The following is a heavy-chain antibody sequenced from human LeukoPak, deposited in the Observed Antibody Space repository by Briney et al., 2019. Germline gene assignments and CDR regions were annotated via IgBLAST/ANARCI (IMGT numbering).Heavy chain of an antibody. CDR1: GGSITSYY. Sequence: SETLSLTCTVSGGSITSYYWTWIRQPPGKGLEWIGFIYGDGSTKYNPSLKSRVTMSVDTSKNQFSLKLSSATAADSAVYYCARDKDSGTNHAKIGYDVWGQGTMVTASS. CDR2: IYGDGST. CDR3: ARDKDSGTNHAKIGYDV. J-gene: IGHJ3*01. V-gene: IGHV4-59*01. D-gene: IGHD1-26*01.